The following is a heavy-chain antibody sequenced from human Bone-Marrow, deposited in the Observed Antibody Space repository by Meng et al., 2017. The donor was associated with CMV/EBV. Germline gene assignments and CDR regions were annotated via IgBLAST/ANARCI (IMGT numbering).Heavy chain of an antibody. Sequence: QVQLQESGPGLVKPSXXLSLTCTVSGGSISSGDYYWRCIRQPPGKGLEWIGYIYYSGSTYHNPSLKSRVTISVDTSKNQFSLKLSSVTAADTAVYYCARGGLSGRRGELGYWGQGTLVTVSS. D-gene: IGHD1-26*01. CDR3: ARGGLSGRRGELGY. V-gene: IGHV4-30-4*08. J-gene: IGHJ4*02. CDR2: IYYSGST. CDR1: GGSISSGDYY.